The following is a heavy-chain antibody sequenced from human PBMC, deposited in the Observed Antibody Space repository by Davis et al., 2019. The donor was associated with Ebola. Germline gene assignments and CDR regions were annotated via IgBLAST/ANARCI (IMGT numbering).Heavy chain of an antibody. Sequence: GESLKISCKGSGYSFTSYWIGWVRQMPGKGLEWMGIIYPGDSDTRYSPSFQGQVTISADKSISTAYLQWSSLKASDTAMYYCAKQTSSGYSDYYYGMDVWGQGTTVTVSS. J-gene: IGHJ6*02. CDR2: IYPGDSDT. D-gene: IGHD3-22*01. CDR1: GYSFTSYW. CDR3: AKQTSSGYSDYYYGMDV. V-gene: IGHV5-51*01.